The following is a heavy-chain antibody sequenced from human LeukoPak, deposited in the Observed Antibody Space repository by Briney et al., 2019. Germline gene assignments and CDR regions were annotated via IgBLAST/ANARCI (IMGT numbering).Heavy chain of an antibody. V-gene: IGHV1-18*01. CDR3: ARDSGEDFWSGYHYFDY. CDR2: ISAYNGNT. Sequence: ASVKVSCKASGYTFTGYGISWVRQAPGQGREWMGWISAYNGNTNYAQKLQGRVTMTTDTSTSTAYMELRSLRSDDTAVYYCARDSGEDFWSGYHYFDYWGQGTLVTVSS. D-gene: IGHD3-3*01. CDR1: GYTFTGYG. J-gene: IGHJ4*02.